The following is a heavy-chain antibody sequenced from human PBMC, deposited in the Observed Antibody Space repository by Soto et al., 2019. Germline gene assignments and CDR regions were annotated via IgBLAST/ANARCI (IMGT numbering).Heavy chain of an antibody. Sequence: GGSLRLSCAASGFTFSDYYMSWIRQAPGKGLEWVSYISSSGSTIYYADSVKGRFTISRDNAKNSLYLQMNSLRAEDTAVYYCARDREFRSSSWYYYYYMDVWGKGTTVTVSS. CDR2: ISSSGSTI. V-gene: IGHV3-11*01. D-gene: IGHD6-13*01. CDR1: GFTFSDYY. CDR3: ARDREFRSSSWYYYYYMDV. J-gene: IGHJ6*03.